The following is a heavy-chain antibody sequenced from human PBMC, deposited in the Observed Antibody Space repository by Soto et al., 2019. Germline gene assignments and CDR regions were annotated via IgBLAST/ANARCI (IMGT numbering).Heavy chain of an antibody. CDR2: ISGSGGST. J-gene: IGHJ4*02. D-gene: IGHD3-3*01. V-gene: IGHV3-23*01. Sequence: GGSLRLSCAASGFTFSSYAMSWVRQAPGKGLEWVSAISGSGGSTYYADSVKGRFTISRDNSKNTLYLQMNSLRAEDTAVYYCAKGREYDFWRNARLHGHNFDYWGQGTLVTVSS. CDR3: AKGREYDFWRNARLHGHNFDY. CDR1: GFTFSSYA.